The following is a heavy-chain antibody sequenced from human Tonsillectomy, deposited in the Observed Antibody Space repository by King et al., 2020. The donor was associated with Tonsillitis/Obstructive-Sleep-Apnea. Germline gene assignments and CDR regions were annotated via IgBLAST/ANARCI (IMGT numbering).Heavy chain of an antibody. D-gene: IGHD2-15*01. CDR2: ISTYNGNT. Sequence: VQLVQSGVEVKQPGASVRVSCEASGYTFTSYGVSWVRQAPGQGLEWMGWISTYNGNTKYAQKLQGRVTMTTDTSTNTAYMELRSLRSDDTAVYYCAREAVAATLDYLGQGTLVTVSS. CDR1: GYTFTSYG. CDR3: AREAVAATLDY. J-gene: IGHJ4*02. V-gene: IGHV1-18*04.